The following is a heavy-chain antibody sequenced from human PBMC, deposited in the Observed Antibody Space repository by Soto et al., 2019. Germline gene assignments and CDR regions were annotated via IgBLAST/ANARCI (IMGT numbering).Heavy chain of an antibody. CDR2: ISDDGSTK. V-gene: IGHV3-30-3*01. Sequence: GGSLRLSCAASGFSFTTYAMHWVRQAPGKGLEWVAVISDDGSTKYYADSVKGRFTISRDNSKNTFYLQMNSLRGDDTALYYCARAIETAMDPCDYWGQGALVTISS. D-gene: IGHD5-18*01. J-gene: IGHJ4*02. CDR1: GFSFTTYA. CDR3: ARAIETAMDPCDY.